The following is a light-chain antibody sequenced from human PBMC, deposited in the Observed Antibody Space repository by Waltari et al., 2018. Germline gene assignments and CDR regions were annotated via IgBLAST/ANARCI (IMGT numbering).Light chain of an antibody. CDR3: QQSNSYPWT. Sequence: IQMTQSPSTLSASVGDTVTITCRASQTISTWVAWYQQKPGKAPKLLIYKASSLQSAVPSRFSGSGSGTEFTLTISSLQPDDFAIYFCQQSNSYPWTFGHGTKVEIK. J-gene: IGKJ1*01. V-gene: IGKV1-5*03. CDR1: QTISTW. CDR2: KAS.